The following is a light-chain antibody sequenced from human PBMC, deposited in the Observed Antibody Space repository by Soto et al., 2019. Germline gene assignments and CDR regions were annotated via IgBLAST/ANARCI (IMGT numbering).Light chain of an antibody. V-gene: IGKV4-1*01. CDR2: WAS. CDR3: QQYYSTPFT. J-gene: IGKJ3*01. CDR1: QSVLYRSNNRNY. Sequence: DIVMTQSPDSLAVSLGERATINCKSSQSVLYRSNNRNYLAWYQQRPGQAPKLLIYWASTRESGVADRFNGSGSGTDFTLTISSLQAEDVAVYCCQQYYSTPFTFGPGTIVDI.